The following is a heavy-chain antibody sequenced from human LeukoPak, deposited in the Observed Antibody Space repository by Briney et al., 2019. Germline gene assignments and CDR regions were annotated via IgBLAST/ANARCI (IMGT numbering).Heavy chain of an antibody. V-gene: IGHV3-21*04. CDR2: ISTSSNYI. CDR1: GFTFSTYN. J-gene: IGHJ3*01. D-gene: IGHD3-22*01. Sequence: GGSLRLSCIASGFTFSTYNMNWVRQAPGKGLEWVSSISTSSNYIYYADSVKGRFTISRDNSKNTLYLQMNSLRAEDTAVYYCARAPSGRIYYYDSSGYYPDWGQGTMVTVSS. CDR3: ARAPSGRIYYYDSSGYYPD.